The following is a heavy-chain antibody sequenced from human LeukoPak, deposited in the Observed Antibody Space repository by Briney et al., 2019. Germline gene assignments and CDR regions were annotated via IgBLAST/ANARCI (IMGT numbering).Heavy chain of an antibody. V-gene: IGHV3-21*01. CDR2: ISSSSSYI. J-gene: IGHJ4*02. Sequence: GGSLRLSCAASGFTFSSYSMSWVRQAPGKGLEWVSSISSSSSYIYYADSVKGRFTISRDNARNSLYLQMNSLRAEDTAVYYCARLAGSSWEFDYWGQGTLVTVSS. CDR1: GFTFSSYS. CDR3: ARLAGSSWEFDY. D-gene: IGHD6-13*01.